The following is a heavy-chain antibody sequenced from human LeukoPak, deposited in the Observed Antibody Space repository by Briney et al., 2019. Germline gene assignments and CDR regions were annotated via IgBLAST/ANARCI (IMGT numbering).Heavy chain of an antibody. J-gene: IGHJ4*02. CDR2: VIPILGIA. V-gene: IGHV1-69*10. D-gene: IGHD6-13*01. CDR3: ARTPSTAAGTNHFDY. CDR1: GGTFSSYA. Sequence: SVKVSCKASGGTFSSYAISWVRQAPGQGLEWMGRVIPILGIANYAQKFQGRVTITADKSASTAYMELSSLRSEDTAVYYCARTPSTAAGTNHFDYWGQGTLVTVSS.